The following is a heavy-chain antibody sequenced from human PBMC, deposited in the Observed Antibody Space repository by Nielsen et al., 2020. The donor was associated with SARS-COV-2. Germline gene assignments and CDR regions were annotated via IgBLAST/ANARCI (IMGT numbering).Heavy chain of an antibody. CDR3: TRDPGYYHGMDV. Sequence: SQTLSLTCVISGDSVSSSSVAWNWIRQSPSRGLEWLGRIYYRSKWFYEYATFVRSRITIDPDTSKNHFSLHLNSVTSEDTAMYYCTRDPGYYHGMDVWGQRTTVIVSS. J-gene: IGHJ6*02. CDR1: GDSVSSSSVA. V-gene: IGHV6-1*01. CDR2: IYYRSKWFY.